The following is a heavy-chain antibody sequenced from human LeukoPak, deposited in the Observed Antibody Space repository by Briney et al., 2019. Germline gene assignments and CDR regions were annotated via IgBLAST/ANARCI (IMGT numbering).Heavy chain of an antibody. V-gene: IGHV3-9*01. J-gene: IGHJ4*02. Sequence: SLRLSCAASGFSFGDYGMHWFRQAPGKGLEWFSGINWDGGSKGYADSVKGRFTISRDHAKNSLYLQMDSLRPEDTALYYCAKDHLRYYYGSGTYEEYWXQGTLVTVSS. CDR3: AKDHLRYYYGSGTYEEY. CDR1: GFSFGDYG. CDR2: INWDGGSK. D-gene: IGHD3-10*01.